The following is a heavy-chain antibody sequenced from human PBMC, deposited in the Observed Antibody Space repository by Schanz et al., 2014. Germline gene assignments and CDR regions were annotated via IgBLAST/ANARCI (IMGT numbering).Heavy chain of an antibody. V-gene: IGHV1-18*01. Sequence: QVQLVQSGAEVKKPGASVRVSCKASGYTFTTYAMSWVRQAPGQGLEWVGWISGYTGNTKYGQKVQGRVTSARDTSASTAYMELSSLRSEDTAVYACARGIGGYGANNYFDYWGQGTLXTVSS. J-gene: IGHJ4*02. D-gene: IGHD5-18*01. CDR3: ARGIGGYGANNYFDY. CDR1: GYTFTTYA. CDR2: ISGYTGNT.